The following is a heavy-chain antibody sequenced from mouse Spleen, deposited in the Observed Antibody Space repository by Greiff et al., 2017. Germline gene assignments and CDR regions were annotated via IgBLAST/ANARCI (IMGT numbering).Heavy chain of an antibody. Sequence: EVQLVESGGGLVKPGGSLKLSCAASGFTFSSYAMSWVRQTPEKRLEWVATISSGGSYTYYPDSVKGRFTISRDNAKNTLYLQMSSLRSEDTAMYYCARDYYGSPYAMDYWGQGTSVTVSS. CDR1: GFTFSSYA. V-gene: IGHV5-9-3*01. CDR2: ISSGGSYT. CDR3: ARDYYGSPYAMDY. D-gene: IGHD1-1*01. J-gene: IGHJ4*01.